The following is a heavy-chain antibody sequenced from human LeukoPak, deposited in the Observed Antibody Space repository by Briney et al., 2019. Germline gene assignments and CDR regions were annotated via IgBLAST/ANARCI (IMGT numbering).Heavy chain of an antibody. CDR2: IYYSGST. J-gene: IGHJ5*02. CDR3: ARVHGPYSSITNWFDP. CDR1: GGSISSNSYY. Sequence: SETLSLTCTVSGGSISSNSYYWGWIRQPPGKGLEWIGSIYYSGSTYYNPSLKSRVTISVDTSKNQFSLKLSSVTAADTAVYYCARVHGPYSSITNWFDPWGQGTLVTVSS. V-gene: IGHV4-39*07. D-gene: IGHD6-13*01.